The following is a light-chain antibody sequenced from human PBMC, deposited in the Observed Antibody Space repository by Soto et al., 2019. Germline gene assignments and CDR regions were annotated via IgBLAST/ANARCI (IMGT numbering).Light chain of an antibody. CDR1: QSVSSN. V-gene: IGKV4-1*01. J-gene: IGKJ1*01. CDR2: WAS. Sequence: EIGLTQSPCTLSLSPGERATLSCMASQSVSSNLAWYQQKPGQPPKLLIYWASTRESGVPDRFSGSGSGTDFTLTIGSLQAEDVAVYYCQQYFNTPLTFGQGTKVDIK. CDR3: QQYFNTPLT.